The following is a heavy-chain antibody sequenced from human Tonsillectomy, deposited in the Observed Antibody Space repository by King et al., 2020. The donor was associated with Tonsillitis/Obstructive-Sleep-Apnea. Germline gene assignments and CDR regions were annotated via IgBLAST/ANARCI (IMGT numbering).Heavy chain of an antibody. Sequence: TLKESGPTLVKPPQTLTLTCTFSGFSLSTGGVGVGWIRQPPGKALEWLALICCDDDKRYSPSLKSRLTITKDTSKNQVVVTMTTMDPVDTATYYCAHLRGGSYYYYMDVWGKGTTVTVSS. D-gene: IGHD3-16*01. CDR3: AHLRGGSYYYYMDV. V-gene: IGHV2-5*02. CDR2: ICCDDDK. CDR1: GFSLSTGGVG. J-gene: IGHJ6*03.